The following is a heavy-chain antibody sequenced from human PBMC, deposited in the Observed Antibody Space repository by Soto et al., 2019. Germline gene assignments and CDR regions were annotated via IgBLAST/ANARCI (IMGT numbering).Heavy chain of an antibody. CDR2: IIPILGIA. V-gene: IGHV1-69*02. CDR3: ARVSEYSGCYLALFGY. J-gene: IGHJ4*02. D-gene: IGHD1-26*01. Sequence: QVQLVQSGAEVKKPGSSVKVSCKASGGTFSSYTISWVRQAPGQGLEWMGRIIPILGIANYAQKCQGRVRLTADKSTSTPYMELSRLRSADTAGYYCARVSEYSGCYLALFGYLGQGTLVTVSS. CDR1: GGTFSSYT.